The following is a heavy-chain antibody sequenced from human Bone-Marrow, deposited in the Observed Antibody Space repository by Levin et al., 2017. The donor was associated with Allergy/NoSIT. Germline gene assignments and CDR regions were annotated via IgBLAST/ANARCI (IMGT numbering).Heavy chain of an antibody. Sequence: SVKVSCKASGGTFSSYAISWVRQAPGQGLEWMGGIIPIFGTANYAQKFQGRVTITADESTSTAYMELSSLRSEDTAVYYCARDTSYCSSTSCYEGGAFDIWGQGTMVTVSS. J-gene: IGHJ3*02. V-gene: IGHV1-69*13. CDR3: ARDTSYCSSTSCYEGGAFDI. D-gene: IGHD2-2*01. CDR2: IIPIFGTA. CDR1: GGTFSSYA.